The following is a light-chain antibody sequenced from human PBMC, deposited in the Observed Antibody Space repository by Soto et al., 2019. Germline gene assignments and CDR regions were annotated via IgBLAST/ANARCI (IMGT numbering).Light chain of an antibody. CDR2: GAS. J-gene: IGKJ2*01. CDR1: RSVSSNY. CDR3: QQYVTSPYT. V-gene: IGKV3-20*01. Sequence: EIVLTQSPGTLSLSPGERATLSCRASRSVSSNYLAWYQQKPGQAPRLLIYGASSRATGIPDRFSCSGSGTGFTLTISRLEPQDFALYYCQQYVTSPYTFGQGTKLEI.